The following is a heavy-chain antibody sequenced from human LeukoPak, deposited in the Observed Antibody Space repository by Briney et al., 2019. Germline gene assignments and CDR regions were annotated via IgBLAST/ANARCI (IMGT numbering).Heavy chain of an antibody. CDR3: AKVSESNYDILTGYYTPYYFDY. CDR2: ISDSGGTT. J-gene: IGHJ4*02. CDR1: GFTFSNYG. Sequence: PGGSLRLSCAASGFTFSNYGMSWVRQAPGKGLEWVSIISDSGGTTYYADSVKGRFTISRDNSKNTLYLQMKSLRAEDTAVYYCAKVSESNYDILTGYYTPYYFDYWGQGTLVTVSS. V-gene: IGHV3-23*01. D-gene: IGHD3-9*01.